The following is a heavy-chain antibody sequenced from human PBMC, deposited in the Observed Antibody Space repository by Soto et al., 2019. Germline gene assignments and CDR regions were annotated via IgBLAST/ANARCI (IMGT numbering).Heavy chain of an antibody. CDR1: GGSISSYY. CDR3: ARDGTVAATKRSGWFDP. J-gene: IGHJ5*02. Sequence: SETLSLTCTVSGGSISSYYWSWIRQPPGKGLEWIGYIYYSGSTNYNPSLKSRVTISVDTSKNQFYLKLSSVTAADTAVYYCARDGTVAATKRSGWFDPWGQGTLVTVSS. V-gene: IGHV4-59*01. CDR2: IYYSGST. D-gene: IGHD2-15*01.